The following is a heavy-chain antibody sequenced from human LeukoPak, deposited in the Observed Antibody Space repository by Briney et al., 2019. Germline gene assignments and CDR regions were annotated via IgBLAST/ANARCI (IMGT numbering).Heavy chain of an antibody. J-gene: IGHJ4*02. D-gene: IGHD3-10*01. CDR3: TTRGVRGGPALY. V-gene: IGHV3-15*01. CDR2: IKSKTDGGTT. Sequence: GGSLRLSCAASGVTFSNAWMSWVRQAPGKGLEWVGRIKSKTDGGTTDYAAPVKGRFTISRDDSKNTLYLQMNSLKTEDTAVYYCTTRGVRGGPALYWGQGTLVTVSS. CDR1: GVTFSNAW.